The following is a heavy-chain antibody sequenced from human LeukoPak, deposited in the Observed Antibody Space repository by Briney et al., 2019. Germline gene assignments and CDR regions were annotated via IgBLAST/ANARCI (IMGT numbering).Heavy chain of an antibody. J-gene: IGHJ4*02. D-gene: IGHD7-27*01. CDR2: IDPSDSDI. CDR3: ARQTAMGRSGDY. CDR1: GYSFTSYW. V-gene: IGHV5-51*01. Sequence: GESLKISRKASGYSFTSYWIGWVRQMPGKGLEWMGIIDPSDSDIRYTPSFQGQVTISADKSLSTAYLQWNSLKASDTAIYYCARQTAMGRSGDYWGQGTLVTVSS.